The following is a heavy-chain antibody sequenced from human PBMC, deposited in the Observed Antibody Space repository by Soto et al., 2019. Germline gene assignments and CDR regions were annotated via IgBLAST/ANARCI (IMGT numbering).Heavy chain of an antibody. CDR2: IKGEADGGTT. V-gene: IGHV3-15*01. D-gene: IGHD3-22*01. J-gene: IGHJ4*02. Sequence: PGGSLRLSCAVSGFTFTNAWMSWVRQPPGKGLEWVGRIKGEADGGTTDYAEPVKGRITISRDHSKDTLYLQMNSLKTEDTAVYYCTTGLSNGYYNFDYWGQGTPVTVSS. CDR3: TTGLSNGYYNFDY. CDR1: GFTFTNAW.